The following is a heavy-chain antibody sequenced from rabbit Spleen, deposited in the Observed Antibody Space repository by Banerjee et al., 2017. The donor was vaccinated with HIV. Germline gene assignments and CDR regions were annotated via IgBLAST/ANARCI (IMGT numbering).Heavy chain of an antibody. CDR3: ARGADGNYGYAHL. V-gene: IGHV1S40*01. J-gene: IGHJ4*01. CDR2: ISAGSSGNT. CDR1: GFSFSSGYY. D-gene: IGHD6-1*01. Sequence: QSLEESGGDMVKPGASLTLTCTASGFSFSSGYYMCWVRQAPGKGLEWIACISAGSSGNTYFASWAKGRFTISKISSTTVTLQMTSLTAADTATYFCARGADGNYGYAHLWGSGTLVTVS.